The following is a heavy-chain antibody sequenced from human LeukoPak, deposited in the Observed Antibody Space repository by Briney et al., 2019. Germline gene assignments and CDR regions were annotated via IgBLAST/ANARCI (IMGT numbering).Heavy chain of an antibody. J-gene: IGHJ4*02. CDR3: ARDRDGAQGGY. CDR1: GYTFTAFY. D-gene: IGHD4-17*01. CDR2: INPDSGVT. V-gene: IGHV1-2*02. Sequence: ASVKVSCKASGYTFTAFYIHWVRQAPGQGLEWMGWINPDSGVTNYAQNFQDRVTMTRDTSINTAYMELSRLTSGDTAMYYCARDRDGAQGGYWGQGTLVTVSS.